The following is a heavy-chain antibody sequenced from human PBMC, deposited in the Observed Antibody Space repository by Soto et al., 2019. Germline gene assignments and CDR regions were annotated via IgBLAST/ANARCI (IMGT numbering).Heavy chain of an antibody. CDR3: ARGKASWYGDYYYGMDV. Sequence: PSQTLSLTCAISGDSVSSNSAAWNWIRQSPSRGLEWLGRTYYRSKWYNDYAVSVKSRITINPDTSKNQFSLQLNSVTPEDTAVYYCARGKASWYGDYYYGMDVWGQGTTVTVSS. D-gene: IGHD6-13*01. V-gene: IGHV6-1*01. J-gene: IGHJ6*02. CDR2: TYYRSKWYN. CDR1: GDSVSSNSAA.